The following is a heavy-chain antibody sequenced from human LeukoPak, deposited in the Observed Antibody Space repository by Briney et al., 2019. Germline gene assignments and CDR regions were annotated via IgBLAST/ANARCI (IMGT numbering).Heavy chain of an antibody. Sequence: GGSLRLSCAASGFTFSSYSMNWVRQAPGKGLVWVSRINSDGSSTSYADSVKGRFTISRDNAKNTLYLQMNSLRAEDTAVYYCARSKSGYDSIDYRGQGTLVTVSS. CDR3: ARSKSGYDSIDY. CDR2: INSDGSST. CDR1: GFTFSSYS. D-gene: IGHD5-12*01. J-gene: IGHJ4*02. V-gene: IGHV3-74*01.